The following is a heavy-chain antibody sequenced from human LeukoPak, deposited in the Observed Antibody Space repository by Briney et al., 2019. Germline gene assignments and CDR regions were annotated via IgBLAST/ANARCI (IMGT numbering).Heavy chain of an antibody. CDR1: GYTFTSYG. D-gene: IGHD3-22*01. CDR3: ARLYYYDSSGHDAFDI. Sequence: ASVKVSCKASGYTFTSYGISWVRQAPGQGLEWMGWISAYNGNTNYAQKLQGRVTMTTDTSTSTAYMELRSLRSDDTAVYYCARLYYYDSSGHDAFDIWGQGTMVTVSS. V-gene: IGHV1-18*01. J-gene: IGHJ3*02. CDR2: ISAYNGNT.